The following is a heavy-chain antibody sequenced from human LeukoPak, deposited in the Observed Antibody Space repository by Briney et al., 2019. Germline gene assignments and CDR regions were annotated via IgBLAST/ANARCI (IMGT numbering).Heavy chain of an antibody. D-gene: IGHD3-22*01. CDR3: ARGRNYYDHSGFYYYFDY. CDR2: INHGGHA. V-gene: IGHV4-34*01. CDR1: GGSFSGYY. Sequence: SETLSLTCAVSGGSFSGYYWSWIRQSPGKGLEWTGEINHGGHANYNPSLKSRLTLSVDMSKYQFSLKLSSVTAADTAVYSCARGRNYYDHSGFYYYFDYWALGTLVTVSS. J-gene: IGHJ4*02.